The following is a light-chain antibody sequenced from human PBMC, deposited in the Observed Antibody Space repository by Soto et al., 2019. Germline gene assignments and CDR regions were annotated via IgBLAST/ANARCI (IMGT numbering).Light chain of an antibody. CDR3: KQRSSWPRT. CDR2: DAS. V-gene: IGKV3-11*01. Sequence: EIVLTQSPATLSLSPGERATLSCRASQSISSDLAWYQQKPGQAPRLFIYDASNRVTGIPARFRGSGCGTDFTLTISSLEPEDFAVYYCKQRSSWPRTFGQGTKVDIK. J-gene: IGKJ1*01. CDR1: QSISSD.